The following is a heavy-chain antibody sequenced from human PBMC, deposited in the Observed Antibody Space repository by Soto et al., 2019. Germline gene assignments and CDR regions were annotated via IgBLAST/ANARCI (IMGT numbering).Heavy chain of an antibody. Sequence: GGSLRLSCAASGFTFSDYGMHWVRQAPGKGLEWVAVISYDGSNKHYGDSVKGRFTIYRDNSKNTLYLQMNSLRADDTAVYYCAKDVNYVQKFDYWGQGTLVTVSS. CDR1: GFTFSDYG. CDR3: AKDVNYVQKFDY. J-gene: IGHJ4*02. V-gene: IGHV3-30*18. D-gene: IGHD1-7*01. CDR2: ISYDGSNK.